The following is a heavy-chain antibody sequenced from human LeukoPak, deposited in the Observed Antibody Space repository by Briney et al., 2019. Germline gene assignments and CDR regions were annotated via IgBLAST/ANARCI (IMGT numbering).Heavy chain of an antibody. CDR1: GFSFRNYW. CDR2: IKYDGSTT. D-gene: IGHD2-15*01. J-gene: IGHJ3*02. Sequence: PGGSLRLSCAASGFSFRNYWMHWVRQAPGKGLVWVARIKYDGSTTDYADSVKGGLTISRDNAKETLYVQMNSLRAEDTAVYYCARALVAGVTLNALDIWGRGTMVTVSS. CDR3: ARALVAGVTLNALDI. V-gene: IGHV3-74*01.